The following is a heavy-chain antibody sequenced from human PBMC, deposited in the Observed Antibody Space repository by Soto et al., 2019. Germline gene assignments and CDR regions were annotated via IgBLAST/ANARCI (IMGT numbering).Heavy chain of an antibody. CDR2: IDGNNEK. D-gene: IGHD6-13*01. CDR3: ARTMPAAGTFDY. CDR1: GVSLITGGLR. V-gene: IGHV2-70*04. J-gene: IGHJ4*02. Sequence: SGPTLVNPTQPLTLTCTFSGVSLITGGLRVSWIRQPPGQALEWLARIDGNNEKYYTTSLKTRLTISKDNSKNQVVLTMTNMDPVDTGTYYCARTMPAAGTFDYWGQGALVTVSS.